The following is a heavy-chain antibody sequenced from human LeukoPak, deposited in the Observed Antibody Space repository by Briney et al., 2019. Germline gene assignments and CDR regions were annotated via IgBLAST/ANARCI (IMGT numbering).Heavy chain of an antibody. CDR2: INPNSGGT. V-gene: IGHV1-2*02. CDR1: GYTFTGYY. J-gene: IGHJ4*02. D-gene: IGHD3-3*01. Sequence: ASVRVSCKASGYTFTGYYMHWVRQAPGQGLEWMGWINPNSGGTNYAQKFQGRVTMTRDTSISTAHMELSRLRSDDTAVYYCAREELRVLRFLEWLPGDYWGQGTLVTVSS. CDR3: AREELRVLRFLEWLPGDY.